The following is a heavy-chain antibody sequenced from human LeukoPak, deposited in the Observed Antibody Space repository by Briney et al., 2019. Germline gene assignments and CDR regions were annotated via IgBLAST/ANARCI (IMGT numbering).Heavy chain of an antibody. Sequence: PSESLSLTCTVSGGSISSSSYYWGWIRQPPGKALEWIASIYYSGSTYYNPSLKSRVTISVDTSKNQFSLKLSSVTAADSAVYYCARHEDDYDSSGYYFPFDYWGQGTLVTVSS. CDR2: IYYSGST. CDR1: GGSISSSSYY. J-gene: IGHJ4*02. V-gene: IGHV4-39*01. D-gene: IGHD3-22*01. CDR3: ARHEDDYDSSGYYFPFDY.